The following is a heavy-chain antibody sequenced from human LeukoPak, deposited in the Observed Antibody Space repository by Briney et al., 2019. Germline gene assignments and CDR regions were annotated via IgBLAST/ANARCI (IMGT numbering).Heavy chain of an antibody. J-gene: IGHJ4*02. Sequence: GGSLRLSRAASGFVFSNYGMHWVRQAPGKGLEWVTFVRYDGSNEYYADSVKGRFTISRDNSKNILYLQMNSLTTEDTGVYSCAKDSNSGYVSVGPNYWGLGTLVTVSS. V-gene: IGHV3-30*02. CDR2: VRYDGSNE. CDR3: AKDSNSGYVSVGPNY. CDR1: GFVFSNYG. D-gene: IGHD5-12*01.